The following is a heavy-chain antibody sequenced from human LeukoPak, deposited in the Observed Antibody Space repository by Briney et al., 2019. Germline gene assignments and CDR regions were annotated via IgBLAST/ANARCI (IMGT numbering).Heavy chain of an antibody. Sequence: ASVKVSCKASGYSFTSHYMHWVRQAPGQGLEWMGLINPRGTSTIYAEKFQGRIIMTRDMSTTTDYMELNRLRSDDTAVYYCARAGLWDYSDSSGYHNGAFDIWGQGTMVTVSS. CDR3: ARAGLWDYSDSSGYHNGAFDI. CDR2: INPRGTST. J-gene: IGHJ3*02. D-gene: IGHD3-22*01. CDR1: GYSFTSHY. V-gene: IGHV1-46*01.